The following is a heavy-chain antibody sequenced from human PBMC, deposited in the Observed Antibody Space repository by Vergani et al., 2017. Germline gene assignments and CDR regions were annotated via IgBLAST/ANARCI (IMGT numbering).Heavy chain of an antibody. J-gene: IGHJ6*03. CDR1: GFTFSNAW. V-gene: IGHV3-15*01. CDR2: IKSKTDGGTT. CDR3: ARMTTVTAGYYYYYYMDV. D-gene: IGHD4-11*01. Sequence: EVQLVESGGGLVKPGGSLRLSCAASGFTFSNAWMSWVRQAPGKGLEWVGRIKSKTDGGTTDYAAPVKGRFTISRDDSKNTLYLQMNSLKTEDTAVYYCARMTTVTAGYYYYYYMDVWGKGTTVTVSS.